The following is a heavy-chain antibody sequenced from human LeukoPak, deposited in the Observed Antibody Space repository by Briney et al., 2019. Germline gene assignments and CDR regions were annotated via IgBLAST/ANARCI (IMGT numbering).Heavy chain of an antibody. J-gene: IGHJ4*02. D-gene: IGHD1-1*01. CDR3: AREGLPLRTGTTIFDY. CDR1: GYTFTGYY. CDR2: MNPNSGNT. Sequence: ASVEVSCKASGYTFTGYYMHWVRQATGQGLEWMGWMNPNSGNTGYAQKFQGRVTMTRNTSISTAYMELSSLRSEDTAVYYCAREGLPLRTGTTIFDYWGQGTLVTVSS. V-gene: IGHV1-8*02.